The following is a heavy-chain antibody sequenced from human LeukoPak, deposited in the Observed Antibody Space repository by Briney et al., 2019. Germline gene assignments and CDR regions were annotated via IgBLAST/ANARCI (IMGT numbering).Heavy chain of an antibody. CDR2: IYYSGST. CDR1: GGSISSYY. V-gene: IGHV4-59*01. J-gene: IGHJ4*01. D-gene: IGHD6-13*01. CDR3: ARGASSWDY. Sequence: SETLPLTWTVSGGSISSYYWSWIRQPPGKGLEWIGYIYYSGSTNYNPSLKSRVTISVDTSKNQSSLKVTSVTAADTAVYYCARGASSWDYWGHGTLVTVSS.